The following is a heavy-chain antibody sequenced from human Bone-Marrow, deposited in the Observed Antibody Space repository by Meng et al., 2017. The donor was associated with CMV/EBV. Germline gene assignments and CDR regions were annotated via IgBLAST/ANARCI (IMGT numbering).Heavy chain of an antibody. V-gene: IGHV3-7*01. CDR3: AASRVHPDFTDAIDL. CDR2: IKQDGSEK. D-gene: IGHD3/OR15-3a*01. CDR1: GFTFSSYW. Sequence: GGSLRLSCAASGFTFSSYWMSWVRQAPGKGLEWVANIKQDGSEKYYVDSVKGRFTISRDNAKNSLYLQMNSLRPEDTAVYYCAASRVHPDFTDAIDLSGPGTLVTVSS. J-gene: IGHJ3*01.